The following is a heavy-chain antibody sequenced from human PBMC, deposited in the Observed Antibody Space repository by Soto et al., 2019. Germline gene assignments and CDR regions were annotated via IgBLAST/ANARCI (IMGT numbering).Heavy chain of an antibody. J-gene: IGHJ5*02. CDR2: IIPIFGTA. V-gene: IGHV1-69*13. Sequence: SVKVSCKASGGTFSSYAISWVRQAPGQGLEWMGGIIPIFGTANYAQKFQGRVTITADESTSTAYMELSSLRSEDTAVYYCARDPDYYDSSGYYPNWFDPRGQGTLVTVSS. D-gene: IGHD3-22*01. CDR3: ARDPDYYDSSGYYPNWFDP. CDR1: GGTFSSYA.